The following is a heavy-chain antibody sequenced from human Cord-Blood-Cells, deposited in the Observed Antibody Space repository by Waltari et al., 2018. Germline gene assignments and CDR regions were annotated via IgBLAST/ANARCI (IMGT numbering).Heavy chain of an antibody. Sequence: QVQLVQSGAEVKQPGSSVKVSCTDSGGTFSSSAITWVRQAPGQGLEWMGGIIPIFGTANYAQKFQGRVTITADESTSTAYMELSSLRSEDTAVYYCARDRRYSSYYFDYWGQGTLVTVSS. CDR2: IIPIFGTA. V-gene: IGHV1-69*01. J-gene: IGHJ4*02. CDR3: ARDRRYSSYYFDY. D-gene: IGHD6-6*01. CDR1: GGTFSSSA.